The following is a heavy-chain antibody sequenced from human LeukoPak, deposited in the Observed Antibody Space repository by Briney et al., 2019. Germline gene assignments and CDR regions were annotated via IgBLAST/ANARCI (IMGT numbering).Heavy chain of an antibody. CDR3: AREDVLAPVTSLRVHFDY. J-gene: IGHJ4*02. CDR1: GYIFTDFY. Sequence: ASVKVSCKASGYIFTDFYMHWVRQAPGQGLEWMGRLNPHSGGTTYAQKFQGRVTMTRDTSINTAYMDLSRLTFDDTAVYYCAREDVLAPVTSLRVHFDYWGQGALVTVSS. D-gene: IGHD5/OR15-5a*01. V-gene: IGHV1-2*06. CDR2: LNPHSGGT.